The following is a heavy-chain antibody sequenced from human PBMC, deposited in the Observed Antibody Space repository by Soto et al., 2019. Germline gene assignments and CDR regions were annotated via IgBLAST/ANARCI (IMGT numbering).Heavy chain of an antibody. J-gene: IGHJ4*02. D-gene: IGHD3-22*01. CDR1: GYTFTNYY. CDR2: INPKTGTT. CDR3: ARVLVGRYYYESSGY. V-gene: IGHV1-46*01. Sequence: QVQLVQSGAEVKKPGASVKVSCKASGYTFTNYYIHWVRQAPGQGLEWVGLINPKTGTTNDAPKFQGRVTMTSDTSTSTAYMELSSLRSEDTDVFYCARVLVGRYYYESSGYWGQGTLVTVSS.